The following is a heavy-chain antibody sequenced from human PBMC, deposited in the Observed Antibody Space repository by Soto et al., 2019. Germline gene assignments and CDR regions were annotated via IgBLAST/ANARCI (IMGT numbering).Heavy chain of an antibody. CDR2: IYYSGST. CDR3: ARAERAEAMVIPSVGNWFDP. J-gene: IGHJ5*02. V-gene: IGHV4-61*01. D-gene: IGHD5-18*01. CDR1: GGSVRSDSYY. Sequence: QVQLQESGPGLAKPSETLSLTCTVSGGSVRSDSYYWSWIRQPPGKGLEWIGQIYYSGSTNYNPSLKGRVTMSVDMSKNQFSLKVTAVTAADTAVYYCARAERAEAMVIPSVGNWFDPWGQGTLVIVSS.